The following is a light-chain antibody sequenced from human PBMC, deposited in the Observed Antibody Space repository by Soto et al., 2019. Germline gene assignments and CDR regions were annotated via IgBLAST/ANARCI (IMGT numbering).Light chain of an antibody. J-gene: IGKJ1*01. CDR2: GVS. V-gene: IGKV3-15*01. CDR3: QQYNNWPPWT. Sequence: EIVLTQSPATLSLSPGERATLSCRASQSVSSALAWYQQKPGQAPRLLIYGVSTRATGIPARFSGSGSGTEFTLTISSLQSEDFAVYYCQQYNNWPPWTFGQGTKVDIK. CDR1: QSVSSA.